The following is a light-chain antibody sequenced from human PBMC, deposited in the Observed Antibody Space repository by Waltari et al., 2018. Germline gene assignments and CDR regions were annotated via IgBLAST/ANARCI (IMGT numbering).Light chain of an antibody. CDR2: DAS. Sequence: EIVLTQSPATLSLSPGERATLSCRASQGVSSYLAWYQQKPGQDTRLLIYDASNRPTGIPDRFSGSGSGTDFTLTISSLGREDFAVYDCQQRSNWPPKLTFGGGTKVEIK. CDR1: QGVSSY. J-gene: IGKJ4*01. CDR3: QQRSNWPPKLT. V-gene: IGKV3-11*01.